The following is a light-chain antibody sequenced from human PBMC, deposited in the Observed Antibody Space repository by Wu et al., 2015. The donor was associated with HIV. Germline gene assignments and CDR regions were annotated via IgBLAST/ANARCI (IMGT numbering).Light chain of an antibody. CDR2: ATS. CDR3: QQYCGSPPWE. V-gene: IGKV3-20*01. CDR1: QSVTSNY. J-gene: IGKJ1*01. Sequence: DTLLTQSPGTLSLSPGERATLSCRASQSVTSNYLAWYQQKPGQAPRLLIYATSNRATGIPDRISGSGSGTLFTLTISRLEPEDFAVYYCQQYCGSPPWEFGQGTKVEIK.